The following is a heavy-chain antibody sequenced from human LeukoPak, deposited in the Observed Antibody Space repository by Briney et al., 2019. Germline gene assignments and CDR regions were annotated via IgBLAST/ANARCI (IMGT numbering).Heavy chain of an antibody. J-gene: IGHJ4*02. CDR2: ISGSGGST. Sequence: GGSLRLSCAASGFTFTSYWMNWVRQAPGKGLEWVSAISGSGGSTYYADSVKGRFTISRDNSKNTLYLQMNSLRAEDTAVYYCASLTTLGATSYFDYWGQGTLVTVSS. CDR1: GFTFTSYW. CDR3: ASLTTLGATSYFDY. V-gene: IGHV3-23*01. D-gene: IGHD1-26*01.